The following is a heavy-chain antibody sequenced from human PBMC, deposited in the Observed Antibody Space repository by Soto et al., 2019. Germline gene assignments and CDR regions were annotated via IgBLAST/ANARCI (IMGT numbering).Heavy chain of an antibody. CDR1: GYTFTSYG. V-gene: IGHV1-18*01. J-gene: IGHJ4*02. Sequence: QVQLVQSGAEVKKPGASVKVSCKASGYTFTSYGITWVRQAPGQGLEWMGWISAYNGNTNYAQQLQGRVTMTTYTSTRTAYMELGSLGSDDTAVYYCAGTDSRPQDFDYWGQGTLVTVSS. D-gene: IGHD6-13*01. CDR2: ISAYNGNT. CDR3: AGTDSRPQDFDY.